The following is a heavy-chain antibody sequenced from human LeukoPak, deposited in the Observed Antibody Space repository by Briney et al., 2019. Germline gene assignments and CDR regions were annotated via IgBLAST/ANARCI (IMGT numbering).Heavy chain of an antibody. D-gene: IGHD3-10*01. V-gene: IGHV4-4*07. J-gene: IGHJ4*02. Sequence: SETLSLTCTVSGGSISSYYWRWIRQPAGKGLEWIGRIYTSGSTNYNPSLKSRVTMSVDTSKNQFSLKLSSVTAADTAVYYCARDDVGAGGYYFDYWGQGTLVTVSS. CDR1: GGSISSYY. CDR3: ARDDVGAGGYYFDY. CDR2: IYTSGST.